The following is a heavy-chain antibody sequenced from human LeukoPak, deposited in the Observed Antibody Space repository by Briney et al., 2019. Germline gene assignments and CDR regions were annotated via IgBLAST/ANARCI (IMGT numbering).Heavy chain of an antibody. D-gene: IGHD3-10*01. V-gene: IGHV3-23*01. Sequence: GGSLRLSCAASGFTFSSYAMNWVRQAPGKGLEWVSTISGSGESTYYADSVKGGFTISRDNSKNTLYLQMNSLRAEDTAVYYCAKAPFSSGSSLYFDYWGQGTLVTFSS. CDR2: ISGSGEST. CDR1: GFTFSSYA. J-gene: IGHJ4*02. CDR3: AKAPFSSGSSLYFDY.